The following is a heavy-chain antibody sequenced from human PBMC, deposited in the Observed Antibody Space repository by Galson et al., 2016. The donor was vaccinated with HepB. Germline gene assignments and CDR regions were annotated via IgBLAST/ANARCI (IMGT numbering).Heavy chain of an antibody. J-gene: IGHJ4*02. CDR1: GFTFSNYG. Sequence: SLRLSCAASGFTFSNYGMHWVRQAPGKGLEWVAVISYDGSYIYYTDSVKGRFTISRDNSKNTLFLQMNSLRVEDTAVYYCARDQYSQSCFDYWGQGTLVTVSS. D-gene: IGHD2/OR15-2a*01. CDR3: ARDQYSQSCFDY. V-gene: IGHV3-33*05. CDR2: ISYDGSYI.